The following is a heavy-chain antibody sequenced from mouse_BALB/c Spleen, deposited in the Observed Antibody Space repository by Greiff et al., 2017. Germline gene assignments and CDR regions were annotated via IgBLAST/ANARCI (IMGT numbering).Heavy chain of an antibody. J-gene: IGHJ4*01. CDR1: GFSLTGYG. D-gene: IGHD2-14*01. CDR2: IWGDGST. CDR3: AREIHGLGYAMDY. V-gene: IGHV2-6-7*01. Sequence: VQGVESGPGLVAPSQSLSITCTVSGFSLTGYGVNWVRQPPGKGLEWLGMIWGDGSTDYNSALKSRLSISKDNSKSQVFLKMNSLQTDDTARYYCAREIHGLGYAMDYWGQGTSVTVSS.